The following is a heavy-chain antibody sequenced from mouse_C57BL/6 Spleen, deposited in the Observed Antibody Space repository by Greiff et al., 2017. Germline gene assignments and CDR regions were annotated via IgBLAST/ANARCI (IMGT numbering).Heavy chain of an antibody. CDR3: AREGGKGFAY. CDR1: GYTFTSYW. V-gene: IGHV1-59*01. D-gene: IGHD1-1*01. J-gene: IGHJ3*01. CDR2: IDPSDSYT. Sequence: VQLQQPGAELVRPGTSVKLSCKASGYTFTSYWMHWVKQRPGQGLEWIGVIDPSDSYTNYNQKFKGKATLTVDTSSSTAYMQLSSLTSEDSAVYYCAREGGKGFAYWGQGTLVTVSA.